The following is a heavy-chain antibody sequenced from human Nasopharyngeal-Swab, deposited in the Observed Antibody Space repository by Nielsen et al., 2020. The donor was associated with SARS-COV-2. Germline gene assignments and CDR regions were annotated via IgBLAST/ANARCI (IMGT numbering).Heavy chain of an antibody. CDR2: IYPGDSDT. D-gene: IGHD4-11*01. J-gene: IGHJ4*01. V-gene: IGHV5-51*01. CDR3: ARPTEYSNYDY. Sequence: GESLKISRKVSGYSFTNYWIAWVRQMPGKGLEWMGIIYPGDSDTRYSPSFQGQVTISADRSISTAYLQWSSLKASDTAMYYCARPTEYSNYDYWGQGTLVPVSS. CDR1: GYSFTNYW.